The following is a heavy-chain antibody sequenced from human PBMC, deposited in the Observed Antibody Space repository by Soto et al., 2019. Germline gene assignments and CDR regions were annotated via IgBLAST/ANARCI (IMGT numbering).Heavy chain of an antibody. V-gene: IGHV1-2*02. CDR3: ASHEEYGYDENSQFAY. CDR2: INPDTGGT. CDR1: GYTFIAYY. D-gene: IGHD5-18*01. J-gene: IGHJ4*01. Sequence: ASVKVSCKASGYTFIAYYIHWVRQVPGQGLEWMGWINPDTGGTDYRQKFQGSVTMTRDTSITTAYMELDSLTSDDTAVYFCASHEEYGYDENSQFAYWGHGTLVTVPS.